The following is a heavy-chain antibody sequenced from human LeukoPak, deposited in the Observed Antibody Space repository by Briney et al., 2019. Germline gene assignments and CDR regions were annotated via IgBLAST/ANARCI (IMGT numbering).Heavy chain of an antibody. CDR2: FDYSSNN. CDR1: GGSIISNY. J-gene: IGHJ3*02. CDR3: ASPIGSFYRGGAFAI. V-gene: IGHV4-59*08. D-gene: IGHD1-26*01. Sequence: PTQTLSLTFSVAGGSIISNYWNSIRQPPGKGLELIGSFDYSSNNRYNPSLKSRVTVSVDTAKYQFSLNLSSVTAAVAAVYYCASPIGSFYRGGAFAIWGQGTMVTVSS.